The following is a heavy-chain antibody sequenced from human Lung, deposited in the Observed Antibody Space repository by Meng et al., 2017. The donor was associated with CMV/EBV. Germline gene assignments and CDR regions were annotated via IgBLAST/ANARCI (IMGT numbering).Heavy chain of an antibody. CDR2: ISSSSYI. CDR1: GFTFSSYS. J-gene: IGHJ3*02. V-gene: IGHV3-21*01. CDR3: ARDRYSGSSDAFDI. D-gene: IGHD1-26*01. Sequence: GALRLSCAASGFTFSSYSMNWVRQAPGKGLEWVSSISSSSYIYYADSVKGRFTISRDNAKNSLYLQMNSLRAEDTAVYYCARDRYSGSSDAFDIWGQGTMVTVSS.